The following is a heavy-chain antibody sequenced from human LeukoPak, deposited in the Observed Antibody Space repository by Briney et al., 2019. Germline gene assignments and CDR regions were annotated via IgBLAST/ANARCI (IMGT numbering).Heavy chain of an antibody. V-gene: IGHV4-39*07. D-gene: IGHD3-3*01. CDR2: IYYSGST. J-gene: IGHJ6*02. CDR3: ARAGIMGGITIFGVVTYGMDV. CDR1: GGSISSSSYY. Sequence: PSETLSLTCTVSGGSISSSSYYWGWIRQPPGKGLEWIGSIYYSGSTYYNPSLKSRVTISVDTSKNQFSLKLSSVTAADTAVYYCARAGIMGGITIFGVVTYGMDVWGQGTTVTVSS.